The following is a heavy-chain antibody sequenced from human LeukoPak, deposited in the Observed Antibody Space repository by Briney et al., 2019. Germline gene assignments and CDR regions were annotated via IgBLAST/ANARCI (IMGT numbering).Heavy chain of an antibody. CDR1: GYTFTSYG. CDR2: ISAYNGNT. Sequence: GASVKVSCRASGYTFTSYGISWVRQAPGQGLEWMGWISAYNGNTNYAQKLQGRVTMTTDTSTSTAYMELRSLRSDDTAVYYCARVEGIQPWWRGMDVWGKGTTVTVSS. J-gene: IGHJ6*04. CDR3: ARVEGIQPWWRGMDV. V-gene: IGHV1-18*04. D-gene: IGHD5-18*01.